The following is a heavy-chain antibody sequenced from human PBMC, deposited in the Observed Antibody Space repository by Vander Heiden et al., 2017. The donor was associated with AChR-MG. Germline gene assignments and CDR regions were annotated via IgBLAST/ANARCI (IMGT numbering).Heavy chain of an antibody. J-gene: IGHJ6*02. CDR1: GFTFDDYA. Sequence: EVQLVESGGGLVQPGRSLRLSCAASGFTFDDYAMHWVRQAPGKGLEWVSGISWNSGSIGYADSVKGRFTISRDNAKNSLYLQMNSLRAEDTALYYCAKDMMPNIAVAGRPLGYYGMDVWGQGTTVTVSS. D-gene: IGHD6-19*01. CDR2: ISWNSGSI. CDR3: AKDMMPNIAVAGRPLGYYGMDV. V-gene: IGHV3-9*01.